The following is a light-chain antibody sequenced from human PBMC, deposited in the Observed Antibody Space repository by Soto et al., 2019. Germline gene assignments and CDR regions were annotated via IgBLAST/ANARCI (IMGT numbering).Light chain of an antibody. V-gene: IGKV1-5*01. CDR3: QQYNSHWT. CDR1: QTISSW. Sequence: HSTLTRSVGDRVTIPFRASQTISSWLAWYQQKPGKAPKVLIYDASTLKSGVPSRFSGSGSGTDFTLTISSLQPDDFAIYYCQQYNSHWTFGQGTKVDI. J-gene: IGKJ1*01. CDR2: DAS.